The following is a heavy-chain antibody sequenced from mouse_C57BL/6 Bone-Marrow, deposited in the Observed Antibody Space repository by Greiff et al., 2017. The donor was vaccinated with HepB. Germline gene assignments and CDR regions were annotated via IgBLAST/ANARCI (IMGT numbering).Heavy chain of an antibody. CDR2: IDPENGDT. D-gene: IGHD1-1*01. CDR3: TRDYYYGSSLYY. V-gene: IGHV14-4*01. J-gene: IGHJ2*01. CDR1: GFNIKDDY. Sequence: VQLQQSGAELVRPGASVKLSCTASGFNIKDDYMHWVKQRPEQGLEWIGWIDPENGDTEYASKFQGKATITADTSSNTAYLQLSSLTSEDTAVYYCTRDYYYGSSLYYWGQGTTLTVSS.